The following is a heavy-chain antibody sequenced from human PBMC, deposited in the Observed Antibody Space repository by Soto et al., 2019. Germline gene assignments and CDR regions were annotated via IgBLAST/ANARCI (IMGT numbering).Heavy chain of an antibody. Sequence: QVQLVQSGAEVKKPGASVKVSCKASGYTFTSYGISWVRQAPGQGLEWMGWISAYNGNTNYAQKLQGRVTMTTDTSTSTAYMELRSLRSDDTAVYYCARRVLGYCSGGSWYDAFDIWGQGTMVTVSS. D-gene: IGHD2-15*01. J-gene: IGHJ3*02. CDR3: ARRVLGYCSGGSWYDAFDI. CDR1: GYTFTSYG. V-gene: IGHV1-18*01. CDR2: ISAYNGNT.